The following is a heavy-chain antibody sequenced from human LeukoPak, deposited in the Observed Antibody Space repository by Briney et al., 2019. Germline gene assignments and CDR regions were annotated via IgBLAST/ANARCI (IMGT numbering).Heavy chain of an antibody. J-gene: IGHJ4*02. V-gene: IGHV4-59*02. CDR2: IYYSGRT. CDR3: ARAGTYYYDSSGYYSFDY. CDR1: RGSVSSYY. D-gene: IGHD3-22*01. Sequence: SETLSLTCTVSRGSVSSYYWSWIRQPPGKGLDWIGYIYYSGRTKYNPSLKSRVTISVDTSKNQFSLKLSSVTAADTAVYYCARAGTYYYDSSGYYSFDYWGQGTLVTVSS.